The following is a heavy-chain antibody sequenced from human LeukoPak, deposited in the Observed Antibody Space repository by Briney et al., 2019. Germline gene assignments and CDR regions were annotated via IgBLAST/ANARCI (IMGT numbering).Heavy chain of an antibody. CDR3: ARAGPIDYHGSGRYYNWFDP. CDR1: GGTFSSYA. V-gene: IGHV1-69*05. Sequence: ASVKVSCKASGGTFSSYAISWVRQAPGQGLEWMEGIIPIFGTANYAQKFQGRVTITTDESTSTAYMELSSLRSEDTAVYYCARAGPIDYHGSGRYYNWFDPWGQGTLVTVSS. D-gene: IGHD3-10*01. CDR2: IIPIFGTA. J-gene: IGHJ5*02.